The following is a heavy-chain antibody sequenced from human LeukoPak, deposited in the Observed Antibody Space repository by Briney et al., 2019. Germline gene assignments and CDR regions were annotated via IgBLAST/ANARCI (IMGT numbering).Heavy chain of an antibody. CDR1: GGSISSGDYY. J-gene: IGHJ4*02. CDR2: IYYSGST. Sequence: PSQTLSLTCTVSGGSISSGDYYWSWIRQPPGKGLEWIGYIYYSGSTYYNPSLKSRVTISVDTSKNQFSLKLSSVTAADTAVYYCARLWPDRDDSDYFDYWGQGTLVTVSS. D-gene: IGHD1-14*01. CDR3: ARLWPDRDDSDYFDY. V-gene: IGHV4-30-4*01.